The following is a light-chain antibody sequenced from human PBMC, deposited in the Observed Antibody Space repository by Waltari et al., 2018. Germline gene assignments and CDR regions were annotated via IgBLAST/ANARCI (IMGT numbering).Light chain of an antibody. J-gene: IGKJ2*01. V-gene: IGKV3-20*01. CDR1: ENVKRNA. CDR3: LQYGNSPGT. CDR2: GAS. Sequence: ETVMMQSPGTLSLSPGERATLSCRASENVKRNALAWYQQKPGQAPRLLIYGASSRATGIPDRFSGSGSGTDFTLTSSRVEPEDIAVYYCLQYGNSPGTFGQGSKLQIK.